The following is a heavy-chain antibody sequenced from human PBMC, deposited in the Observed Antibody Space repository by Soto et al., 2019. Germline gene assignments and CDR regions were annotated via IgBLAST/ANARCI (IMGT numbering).Heavy chain of an antibody. CDR3: ARGKDYSSTYFDY. V-gene: IGHV3-74*01. J-gene: IGHJ4*02. Sequence: GGSLRLSCAASGFTFSSYWMHWVRQAPGKGLVWVSRINSDGSSTSYADSVKGRFTISRDNAKNTLYLQMNSLRAEDTAVYYCARGKDYSSTYFDYWGQGTLVTVSS. CDR1: GFTFSSYW. CDR2: INSDGSST. D-gene: IGHD6-13*01.